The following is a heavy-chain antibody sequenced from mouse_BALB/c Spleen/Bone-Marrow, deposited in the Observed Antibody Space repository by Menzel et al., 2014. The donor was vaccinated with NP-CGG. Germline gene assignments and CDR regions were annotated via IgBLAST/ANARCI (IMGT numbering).Heavy chain of an antibody. D-gene: IGHD1-2*01. CDR2: IYPGDGDT. V-gene: IGHV1-87*01. CDR1: GYTFTSYW. CDR3: ARRDYGIRENYYAMDY. Sequence: QVQLQQSGAELARPGASVELSCKASGYTFTSYWMQWVKQRPGQGLEWIGAIYPGDGDTRYTQKFKGKATLTADKSSSTAYMQLSSLASEDSAVYYCARRDYGIRENYYAMDYWGQGTSVTVSS. J-gene: IGHJ4*01.